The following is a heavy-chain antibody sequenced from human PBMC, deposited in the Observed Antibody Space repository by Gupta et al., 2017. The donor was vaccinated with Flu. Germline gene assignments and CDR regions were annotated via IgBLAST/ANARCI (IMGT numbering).Heavy chain of an antibody. J-gene: IGHJ5*02. CDR3: ASGCSGGSCYSSGDWFDP. CDR2: IIPIFGTA. D-gene: IGHD2-15*01. CDR1: GGTFSSYA. V-gene: IGHV1-69*06. Sequence: QVQLVQSGAEVKKPESSVTVSCKASGGTFSSYAISWVRQDPGQGLEWMGGIIPIFGTANYTQKFQGRVTITADKSTSTAYMDLRSLRSEDTAVYYCASGCSGGSCYSSGDWFDPWGQGTLVTVSS.